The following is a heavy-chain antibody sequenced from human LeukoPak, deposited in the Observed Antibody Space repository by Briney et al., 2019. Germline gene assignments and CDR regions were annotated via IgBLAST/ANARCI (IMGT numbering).Heavy chain of an antibody. CDR2: IVVGSGNT. Sequence: GASVTVSCKASGFTFTSSAVQWVRQARGQRLEWIGWIVVGSGNTNYAQKFQERVTITRDMSTSTAYMELSSLRSEDTAVYYCAADRGYDFWSGYFDYYYYGMDVWGQGTTVTVSS. V-gene: IGHV1-58*01. CDR3: AADRGYDFWSGYFDYYYYGMDV. CDR1: GFTFTSSA. J-gene: IGHJ6*02. D-gene: IGHD3-3*01.